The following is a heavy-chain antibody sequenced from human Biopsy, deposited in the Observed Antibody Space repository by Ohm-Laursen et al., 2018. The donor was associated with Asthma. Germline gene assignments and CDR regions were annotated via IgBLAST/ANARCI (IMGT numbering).Heavy chain of an antibody. D-gene: IGHD3-9*01. V-gene: IGHV3-7*03. CDR2: IKHDGSEK. J-gene: IGHJ5*02. CDR1: GFTFGDYC. Sequence: GSLRLSCSAPGFTFGDYCMSWVRQVPGQGLEWVANIKHDGSEKNHVDSLKGRFTISRDNSKNTLYLQMNSLRAEDTAVYYCAKAERYFDWYWFDPWGQGTLVTVSS. CDR3: AKAERYFDWYWFDP.